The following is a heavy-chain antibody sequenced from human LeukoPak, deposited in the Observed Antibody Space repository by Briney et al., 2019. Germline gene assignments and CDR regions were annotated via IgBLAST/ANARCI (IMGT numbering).Heavy chain of an antibody. CDR2: IDPSDSYT. D-gene: IGHD2/OR15-2a*01. CDR3: ARHPNNNYDDTTTYTY. V-gene: IGHV5-10-1*01. Sequence: GESLKISCKGSGYSFASYWISWVRQMPGKGLEWMGRIDPSDSYTNYSPSFQGHVTISADKSISTAYLQWSSLKASDTAMYYCARHPNNNYDDTTTYTYWGQGTLVTVSS. J-gene: IGHJ4*02. CDR1: GYSFASYW.